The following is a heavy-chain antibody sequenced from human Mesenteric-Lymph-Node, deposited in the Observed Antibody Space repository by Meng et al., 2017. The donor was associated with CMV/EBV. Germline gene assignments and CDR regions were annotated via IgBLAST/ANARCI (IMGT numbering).Heavy chain of an antibody. Sequence: LSCAASGFTVSSNYMSWVRQAPGKGLEWASVIYSGGRTYYADSVKGRFTISRDNSKNTLYLQMNSLRAEDTAVYYCARVRYRSWFDPWGQRTLVTVSS. D-gene: IGHD5-18*01. CDR2: IYSGGRT. J-gene: IGHJ5*02. CDR3: ARVRYRSWFDP. CDR1: GFTVSSNY. V-gene: IGHV3-53*01.